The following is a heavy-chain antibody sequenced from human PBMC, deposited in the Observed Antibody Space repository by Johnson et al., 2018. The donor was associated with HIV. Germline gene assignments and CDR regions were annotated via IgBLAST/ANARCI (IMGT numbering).Heavy chain of an antibody. CDR1: GFTVSYNY. D-gene: IGHD6-13*01. J-gene: IGHJ3*02. Sequence: VQLVESRGVLVQAGGSLRLSCAASGFTVSYNYMHWVRQGSGKGLEWVSGIGTAGDTHYPGSVKGRFTIPRENAKNSLYLQMNSLRAGDTAVYYCARDERRIAAAGTRGDAFDIWGQGTMVTVSS. CDR3: ARDERRIAAAGTRGDAFDI. V-gene: IGHV3-13*01. CDR2: IGTAGDT.